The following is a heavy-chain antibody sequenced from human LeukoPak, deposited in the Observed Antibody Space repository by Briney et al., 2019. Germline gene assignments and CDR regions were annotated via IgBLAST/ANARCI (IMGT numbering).Heavy chain of an antibody. Sequence: SQTLSLTCAFSGDCVSSNSVTWNWIRQSPSRGLEWLGRTYYRSTWYNDYAVSVRGRITVNPDTSKNQFSLHLNSVTPEDTAVYYCARRLTQYDCFDPWGQGILVTVSS. D-gene: IGHD2-2*01. J-gene: IGHJ5*02. V-gene: IGHV6-1*01. CDR2: TYYRSTWYN. CDR3: ARRLTQYDCFDP. CDR1: GDCVSSNSVT.